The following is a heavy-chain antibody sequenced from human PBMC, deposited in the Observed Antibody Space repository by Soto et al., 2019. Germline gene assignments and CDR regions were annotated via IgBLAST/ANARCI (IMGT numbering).Heavy chain of an antibody. Sequence: SETLSLTCAVYGGSFSGYYWSWIRQPPGKGLEWIGEINHSGSTNYNPSLKSRVTISVDTSKNHFSLKLTSMTAADTAVYYCATLPHYGDPNAGFWGQGILVTVSS. D-gene: IGHD4-17*01. CDR3: ATLPHYGDPNAGF. CDR2: INHSGST. V-gene: IGHV4-34*01. CDR1: GGSFSGYY. J-gene: IGHJ4*02.